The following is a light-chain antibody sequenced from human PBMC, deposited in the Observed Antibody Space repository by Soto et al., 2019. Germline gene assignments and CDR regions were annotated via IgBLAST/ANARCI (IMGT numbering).Light chain of an antibody. CDR2: EVS. Sequence: QSALTQPASVSGSPGQSITISCTGTSSDVGGYNYVSWYQQHPGKAPKLMIYEVSHRPSGVSNRFSGSKSGNTASLTISGLQAEDESDYYCSSYTTRSTYVVLGGGTKLTVL. CDR3: SSYTTRSTYVV. CDR1: SSDVGGYNY. J-gene: IGLJ2*01. V-gene: IGLV2-14*01.